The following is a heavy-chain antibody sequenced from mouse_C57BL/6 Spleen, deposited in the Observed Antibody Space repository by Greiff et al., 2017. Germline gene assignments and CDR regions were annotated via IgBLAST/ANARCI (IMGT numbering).Heavy chain of an antibody. D-gene: IGHD2-4*01. CDR1: GYAFSSSW. CDR2: IYPGDGDT. V-gene: IGHV1-82*01. Sequence: VQLQQSGPELVKPGASVKISCKASGYAFSSSWMNWVKQRPGKGLEWIGRIYPGDGDTNYNGKFKGKATLTADKSSSTAYMQLRSLTSEDSAVXFCASSGELIALAYGGQGTTLTVS. CDR3: ASSGELIALAY. J-gene: IGHJ2*01.